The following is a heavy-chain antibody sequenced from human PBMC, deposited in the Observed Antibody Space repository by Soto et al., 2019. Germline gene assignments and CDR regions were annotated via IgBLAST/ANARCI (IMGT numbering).Heavy chain of an antibody. V-gene: IGHV4-39*01. CDR3: AGTYYDSSGYYFGAFDI. CDR1: GGSISSSSYY. CDR2: IYYSGST. D-gene: IGHD3-22*01. Sequence: TSETLSLTCTVSGGSISSSSYYWGWIRQPPGKGLEWIGSIYYSGSTYYNPSLKSRVTISVDTSKNQFSLKLSSVTAADTAVYYCAGTYYDSSGYYFGAFDIWGQGTMVTVSS. J-gene: IGHJ3*02.